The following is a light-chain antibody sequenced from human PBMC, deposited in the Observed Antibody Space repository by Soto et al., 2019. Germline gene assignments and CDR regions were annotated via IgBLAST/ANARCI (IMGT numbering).Light chain of an antibody. J-gene: IGKJ1*01. CDR3: QQYGGSPQT. V-gene: IGKV3-20*01. CDR1: QSVSKY. CDR2: GAS. Sequence: EIVLTQSPGTLALSPGEGATLSCRASQSVSKYLAWYQQKPGQAPRLLIYGASSRATGIPDSFSGSGSGTDFTLTISRLEPFYFAVYYCQQYGGSPQTFCQGPKLDIK.